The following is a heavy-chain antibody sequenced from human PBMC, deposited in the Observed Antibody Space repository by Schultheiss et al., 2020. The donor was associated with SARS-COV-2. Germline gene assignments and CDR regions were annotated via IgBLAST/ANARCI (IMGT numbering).Heavy chain of an antibody. CDR2: IYYSGST. CDR3: ARGRITIFGVVIIHVGFDP. V-gene: IGHV4-30-4*01. D-gene: IGHD3-3*01. Sequence: SETLSLTCTVSCGSISSGDYYWSWIRQPPGKGLEWIGYIYYSGSTYYNPSLKSRVTISVDTSKNQFSLKLSSVTAADTAVYYCARGRITIFGVVIIHVGFDPWGQGTLVTVSS. CDR1: CGSISSGDYY. J-gene: IGHJ5*02.